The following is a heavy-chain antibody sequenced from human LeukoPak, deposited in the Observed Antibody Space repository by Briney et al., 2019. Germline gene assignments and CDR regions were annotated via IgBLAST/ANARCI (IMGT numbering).Heavy chain of an antibody. CDR1: GFTVSSNY. J-gene: IGHJ3*02. CDR3: ARPGVRDDAFDI. D-gene: IGHD3-10*01. CDR2: IYSGGST. Sequence: PGGSLRLSCAASGFTVSSNYMSWVRQAPGKGLEWVSVIYSGGSTYYADSVKGRFTISRDNSKNMVHLQMNSLRAEDTAVYYCARPGVRDDAFDIWGQGTMVTVSS. V-gene: IGHV3-66*04.